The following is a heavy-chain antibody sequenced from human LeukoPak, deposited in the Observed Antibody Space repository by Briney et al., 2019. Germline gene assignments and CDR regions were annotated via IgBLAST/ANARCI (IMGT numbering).Heavy chain of an antibody. D-gene: IGHD3-3*01. V-gene: IGHV4-59*02. CDR1: GVSVSSYY. CDR2: INHSGNT. J-gene: IGHJ4*02. CDR3: AREERYYDFWRGLGD. Sequence: PLETLSLTCTVSGVSVSSYYWSWIRQPPGKGLEWIGYINHSGNTNYNPSLKSRVTISVDTSKNQFSLKLTSVTAADTAVYYCAREERYYDFWRGLGDWGQGTLVTVSS.